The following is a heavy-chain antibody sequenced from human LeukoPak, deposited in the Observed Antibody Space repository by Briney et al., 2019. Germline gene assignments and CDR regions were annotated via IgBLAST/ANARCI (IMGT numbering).Heavy chain of an antibody. J-gene: IGHJ4*02. V-gene: IGHV1-8*01. CDR3: ARDRDGYNGGDY. CDR1: GYPFRNYD. D-gene: IGHD5-24*01. CDR2: INPHSGKT. Sequence: ASVKVSCKTSGYPFRNYDINWVRQATGQGLEWMGWINPHSGKTGYAQKFQGRVTMTTDTSASTAYMELSSLRSEDTAVYYCARDRDGYNGGDYWGQGTLVTVSS.